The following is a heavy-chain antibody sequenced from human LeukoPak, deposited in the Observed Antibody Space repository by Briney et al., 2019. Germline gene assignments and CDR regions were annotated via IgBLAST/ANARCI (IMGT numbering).Heavy chain of an antibody. CDR1: GFTFSSYN. V-gene: IGHV3-21*01. CDR3: AREPLYYDILTGTFDY. J-gene: IGHJ4*02. D-gene: IGHD3-9*01. Sequence: GSLRLSCAASGFTFSSYNMNWVRQAPGKGLEWVSSITSSSSYIYYADSVKGRFTISRDNAKNTLYLQMNSLRAEDTAVYYCAREPLYYDILTGTFDYWGQGTLVTVSS. CDR2: ITSSSSYI.